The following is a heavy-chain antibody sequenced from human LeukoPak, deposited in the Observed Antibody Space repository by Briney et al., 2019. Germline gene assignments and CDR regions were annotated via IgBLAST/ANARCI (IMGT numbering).Heavy chain of an antibody. CDR2: ISGSGGST. CDR3: ARDHPTYYDFWSGYYSGFDY. CDR1: GFTFSSYA. J-gene: IGHJ4*02. Sequence: GGSLRLSCAASGFTFSSYAMSWVRQAPGKGLEWVSAISGSGGSTYYADSVKGRFTISRDNAKNSLYLQMNSLRAEDTAVYYCARDHPTYYDFWSGYYSGFDYWGQGTLVTVSS. V-gene: IGHV3-23*01. D-gene: IGHD3-3*01.